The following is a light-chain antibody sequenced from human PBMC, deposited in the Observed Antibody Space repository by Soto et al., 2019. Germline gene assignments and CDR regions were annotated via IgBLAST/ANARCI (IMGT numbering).Light chain of an antibody. CDR3: QQYNSYPLT. V-gene: IGKV3-20*01. J-gene: IGKJ4*01. CDR2: GAS. Sequence: EIVLTQSPGTLSLSPGERATLSCGASQSISGSYLAWYQQKPGQAPRLLIYGASSRATDIPDRFSGSGSGTEFTLTISSLQPDDFATYYCQQYNSYPLTFGGGTKVEIK. CDR1: QSISGSY.